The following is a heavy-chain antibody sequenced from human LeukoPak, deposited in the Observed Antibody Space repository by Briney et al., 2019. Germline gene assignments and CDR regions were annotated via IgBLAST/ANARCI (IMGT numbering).Heavy chain of an antibody. V-gene: IGHV1-69*13. CDR3: ASVVDPDRGFDY. D-gene: IGHD2-15*01. J-gene: IGHJ4*02. Sequence: SVKVSCKASGGTFSSYAISWVRQAPGQGLEWMGGIIPIFGTANYAQKFQGRVTITADESTSTAYMELSSLRSEDTAVYYCASVVDPDRGFDYWGQGTLVTVSS. CDR1: GGTFSSYA. CDR2: IIPIFGTA.